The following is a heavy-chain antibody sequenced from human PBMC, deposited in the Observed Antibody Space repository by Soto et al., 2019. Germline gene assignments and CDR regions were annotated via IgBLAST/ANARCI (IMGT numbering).Heavy chain of an antibody. Sequence: ASVTVSCKASGYTFTSYGISWVRQAPGQGLEWMGWISAYNGNTNYAQKLQGRVTMTTDTSTSTAYMELRSLRSDDTAVYYCARDLSMTTVTPFDYWGQGTLVTVSS. D-gene: IGHD4-17*01. V-gene: IGHV1-18*01. CDR2: ISAYNGNT. CDR1: GYTFTSYG. CDR3: ARDLSMTTVTPFDY. J-gene: IGHJ4*02.